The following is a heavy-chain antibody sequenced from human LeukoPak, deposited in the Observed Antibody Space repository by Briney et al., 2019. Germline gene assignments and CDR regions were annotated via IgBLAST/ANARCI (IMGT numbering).Heavy chain of an antibody. V-gene: IGHV3-30-3*01. CDR3: AIGFGGTGFHYKRYYGMDA. Sequence: GRSLRLSCAASGFSFSTYAMHWVRQAPGKGLEWVAVISHDESNKYYADSVKGRFTISRDNSKNTVYLQMNSLRAGDTAVFYCAIGFGGTGFHYKRYYGMDAWGQGTTVTVSS. J-gene: IGHJ6*02. CDR2: ISHDESNK. CDR1: GFSFSTYA. D-gene: IGHD3-16*01.